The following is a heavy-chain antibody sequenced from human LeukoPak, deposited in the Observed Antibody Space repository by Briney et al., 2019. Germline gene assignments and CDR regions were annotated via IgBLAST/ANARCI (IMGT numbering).Heavy chain of an antibody. CDR3: ASKRGSGYPFDY. V-gene: IGHV4-31*03. D-gene: IGHD3-22*01. CDR2: IYYSGST. Sequence: SETLSLTCTVSGGSISSGGYYWSWIRQHPGKGLEWIGYIYYSGSTHYNPSLKSRVTISVDTSKNQFSLKLSSVTAADTAVYYCASKRGSGYPFDYWGQGTLVTVSS. J-gene: IGHJ4*02. CDR1: GGSISSGGYY.